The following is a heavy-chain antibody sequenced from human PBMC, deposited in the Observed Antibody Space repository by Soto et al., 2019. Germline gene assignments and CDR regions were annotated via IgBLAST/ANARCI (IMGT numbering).Heavy chain of an antibody. D-gene: IGHD7-27*01. V-gene: IGHV4-59*01. CDR3: ARGWGGYFQH. CDR2: IYYSGST. CDR1: GGSISSYY. Sequence: QVQLQESGPGLVKPSETLSLTCTVSGGSISSYYWSWIRQPPGKGLEWIGYIYYSGSTNYNPSLKSRVTISVDTSKNQVNLKLSSVTDADTAVHYCARGWGGYFQHWGQGTLVTVSS. J-gene: IGHJ1*01.